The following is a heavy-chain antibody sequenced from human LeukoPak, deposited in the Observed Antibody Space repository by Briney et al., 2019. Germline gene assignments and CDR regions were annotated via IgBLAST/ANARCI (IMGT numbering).Heavy chain of an antibody. D-gene: IGHD3-3*01. J-gene: IGHJ5*02. CDR3: ARKGGEPDDFWSGYNVWWFDP. Sequence: PSQTLSLTCTVSGGSISSGDYYWSWIRQPPGKGLEWIGYIYYSGSTYYNPSLKSRVTISVDTSKNQFSLKLSSVTAADTAVYYCARKGGEPDDFWSGYNVWWFDPWGQGTLVTVSS. CDR2: IYYSGST. CDR1: GGSISSGDYY. V-gene: IGHV4-30-4*01.